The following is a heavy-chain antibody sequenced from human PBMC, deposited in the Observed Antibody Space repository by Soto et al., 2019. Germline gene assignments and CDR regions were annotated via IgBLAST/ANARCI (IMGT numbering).Heavy chain of an antibody. CDR1: GFTFSEYS. D-gene: IGHD3-9*01. CDR2: ISSDGDIT. J-gene: IGHJ5*02. V-gene: IGHV3-64D*06. Sequence: PWGSRILSCSASGFTFSEYSMHWVRQAPGEGLQYVSTISSDGDITYYADSVKGRFTISRDNSKNTLYLQMNSLRPEDTAVYYCVKVSTFYDILTGYYSTNFFDPWGQGTLVNVS. CDR3: VKVSTFYDILTGYYSTNFFDP.